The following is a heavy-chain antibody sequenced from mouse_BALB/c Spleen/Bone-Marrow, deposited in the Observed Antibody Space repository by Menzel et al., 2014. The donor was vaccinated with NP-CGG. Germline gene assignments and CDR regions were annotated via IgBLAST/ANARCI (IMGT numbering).Heavy chain of an antibody. CDR3: ARTYFDY. Sequence: QVQLQQPGAELVKPGASVKLSCKASGYTFTSYWMHWVKQRPGQGLEWIGEINPSNGRTNYNEKFKSKATLTVDKSSSTAYMQLGSLTSEDSAVYYCARTYFDYWGRGTTLTVSS. J-gene: IGHJ2*01. CDR1: GYTFTSYW. V-gene: IGHV1S81*02. CDR2: INPSNGRT.